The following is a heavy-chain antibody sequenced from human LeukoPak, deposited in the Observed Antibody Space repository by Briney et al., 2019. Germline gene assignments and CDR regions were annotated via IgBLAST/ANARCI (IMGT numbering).Heavy chain of an antibody. CDR3: ARGGSSSSGRIWWFDP. V-gene: IGHV3-7*01. CDR2: IKQDGSEK. J-gene: IGHJ5*02. Sequence: GGSLRLSCAASGFTFSSYWMSWVRQAPGKGLEWVANIKQDGSEKYYVDSVKGRFTISRDNAKNSLYLQMNSLRAEDTAVYYCARGGSSSSGRIWWFDPWGQGTLVTVSS. D-gene: IGHD6-6*01. CDR1: GFTFSSYW.